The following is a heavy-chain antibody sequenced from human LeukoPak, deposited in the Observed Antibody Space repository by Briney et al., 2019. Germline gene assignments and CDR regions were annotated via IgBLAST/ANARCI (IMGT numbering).Heavy chain of an antibody. V-gene: IGHV3-64D*09. J-gene: IGHJ4*02. CDR1: GFTFSSYA. CDR2: ISSNGGST. Sequence: TGGSLRLSCSASGFTFSSYAMYWVHQAPGKGLEYVSAISSNGGSTYYADSVKGRFTISRDNSKNTLYLQMSSLRAEDTAVYYCARGGSSFSSRDYWGQGTLVTVSS. CDR3: ARGGSSFSSRDY. D-gene: IGHD6-6*01.